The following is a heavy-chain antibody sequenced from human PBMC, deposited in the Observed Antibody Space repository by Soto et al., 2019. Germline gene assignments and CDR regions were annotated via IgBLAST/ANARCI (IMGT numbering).Heavy chain of an antibody. J-gene: IGHJ6*02. CDR3: AKAASRDSSGYIALNYYGMDV. V-gene: IGHV3-23*01. D-gene: IGHD3-22*01. Sequence: GGSLRLSCAASGFTFSSYAMSWVRQAPGKGLEWVSAISGSGGSTYYADSVKGRFTISRDNSKNTLYLQMNSLRAEDTAVYYCAKAASRDSSGYIALNYYGMDVWGQGTTVTVSS. CDR1: GFTFSSYA. CDR2: ISGSGGST.